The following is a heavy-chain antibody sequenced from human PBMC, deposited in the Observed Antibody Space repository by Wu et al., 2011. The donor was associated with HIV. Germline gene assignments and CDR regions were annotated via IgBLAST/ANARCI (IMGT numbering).Heavy chain of an antibody. Sequence: QVQLVQSGADVRKPGSSVKGLLLRLLEAHLAVYAYSWVRQAPGQGLEYMGRIIPISGATNYPQKLQGRVTITSDKSTGTVYMELSNLRSEDSAVYYCAREGRDSTTYYYFDYWGQGTLVTVSS. CDR3: AREGRDSTTYYYFDY. CDR2: IIPISGAT. D-gene: IGHD2/OR15-2a*01. V-gene: IGHV1-69*06. J-gene: IGHJ4*02. CDR1: EAHLAVYA.